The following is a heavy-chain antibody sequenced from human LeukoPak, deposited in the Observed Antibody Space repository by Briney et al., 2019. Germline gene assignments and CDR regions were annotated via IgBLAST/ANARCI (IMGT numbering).Heavy chain of an antibody. CDR1: GFTFSSYG. Sequence: GGSLRLSCAASGFTFSSYGLHWVRQAPGKGLDWVAFIRYDASDKYYADSVKGRFTISRDNSKNTLFLQMNSLRTEDTAVYYCAKDLTTVTTQGDYWGQGTLVTVSS. CDR3: AKDLTTVTTQGDY. CDR2: IRYDASDK. D-gene: IGHD4-17*01. V-gene: IGHV3-30*02. J-gene: IGHJ4*02.